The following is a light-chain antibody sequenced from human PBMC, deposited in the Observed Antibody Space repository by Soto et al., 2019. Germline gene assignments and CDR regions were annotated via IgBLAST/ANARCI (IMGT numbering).Light chain of an antibody. CDR1: ERISSW. V-gene: IGKV1-5*01. J-gene: IGKJ1*01. CDR3: QQYNSYWT. CDR2: DAS. Sequence: DIQITQSPSTPAASVGGRVTITFRASERISSWLAWYQQKPGKAPKLLIYDASSLESGVPSRFSGSGSGTEFTLTISSLQPDDFATYYCQQYNSYWTFGQGTKVDIK.